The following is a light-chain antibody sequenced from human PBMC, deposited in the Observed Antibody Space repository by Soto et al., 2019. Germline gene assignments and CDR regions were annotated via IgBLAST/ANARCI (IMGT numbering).Light chain of an antibody. Sequence: EIVLTQSPATLSLSPWERATLSCRASQSVSTYLAWYQQRPGQAPRLLIYDASNRATGIPARFSGSGSGTDLTLTISSLEPEDFAVYYCQQRSNWPSITFGQGTRLEI. CDR3: QQRSNWPSIT. V-gene: IGKV3-11*01. J-gene: IGKJ5*01. CDR2: DAS. CDR1: QSVSTY.